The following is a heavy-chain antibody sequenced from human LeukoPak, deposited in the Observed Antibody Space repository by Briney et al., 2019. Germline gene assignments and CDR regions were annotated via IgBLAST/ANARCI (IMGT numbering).Heavy chain of an antibody. Sequence: GGSLRLSCAASGFTFSSYGMHWVRQAPGKGLEWVAVIWYDGSNKYYADSVKGRFTISRDNSKNTLYLQMNSLRAEDTAVYYCAREGGSSAIDYWGQGTLVTVSS. D-gene: IGHD3-16*01. V-gene: IGHV3-33*01. CDR3: AREGGSSAIDY. CDR1: GFTFSSYG. J-gene: IGHJ4*02. CDR2: IWYDGSNK.